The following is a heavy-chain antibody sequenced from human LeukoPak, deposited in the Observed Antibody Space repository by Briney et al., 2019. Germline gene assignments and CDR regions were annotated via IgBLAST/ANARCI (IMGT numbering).Heavy chain of an antibody. CDR1: GFTSSSHW. CDR3: ATEYYGSYNY. V-gene: IGHV3-7*05. Sequence: GGSLRLSCVASGFTSSSHWMSWVRQAPGKGLEWVANINQDGSRKHYVDSVKGRFTISRDNAKNSVYLQMDSLRAEDTAVYYCATEYYGSYNYWGQGTLVTVSS. CDR2: INQDGSRK. J-gene: IGHJ4*02. D-gene: IGHD3-10*01.